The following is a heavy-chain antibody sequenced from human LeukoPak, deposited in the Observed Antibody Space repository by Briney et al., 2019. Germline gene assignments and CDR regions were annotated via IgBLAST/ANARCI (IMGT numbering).Heavy chain of an antibody. D-gene: IGHD1-14*01. V-gene: IGHV3-30-3*01. CDR2: ISFDGTNK. J-gene: IGHJ4*02. CDR1: GFTFSNFA. CDR3: ARGTHYDY. Sequence: GGSLRLSCAASGFTFSNFAMHWVRQAPGKRLEWVAIISFDGTNKYYADSVKGRFTISRDNSKNTLYLQMNSLRAEDTAVYYCARGTHYDYWGQGTLVTVSS.